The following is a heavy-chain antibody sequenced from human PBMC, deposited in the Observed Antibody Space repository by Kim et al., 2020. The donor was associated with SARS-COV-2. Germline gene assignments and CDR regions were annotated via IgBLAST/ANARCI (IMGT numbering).Heavy chain of an antibody. CDR3: AATMYCSGGSCYDY. J-gene: IGHJ4*02. V-gene: IGHV1-58*01. D-gene: IGHD2-15*01. Sequence: QKFQERVHITRDMSKSTAYMELSSLRSEDTAVYYCAATMYCSGGSCYDYWGQGTLVTVSS.